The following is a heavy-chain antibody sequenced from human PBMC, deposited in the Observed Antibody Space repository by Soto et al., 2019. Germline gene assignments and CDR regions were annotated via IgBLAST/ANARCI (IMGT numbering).Heavy chain of an antibody. CDR1: GYTFTSYY. J-gene: IGHJ6*02. CDR2: INPSGGST. V-gene: IGHV1-46*01. CDR3: AGTDLGYYYYYYGMDV. Sequence: ASVKVSCKASGYTFTSYYMHWVRQAPGQGLEWMGIINPSGGSTSYAQKFQGRVTMTRDTSTSTVYMELSSLRSEDTAVYYCAGTDLGYYYYYYGMDVWGQGTTVTVSS. D-gene: IGHD3-16*01.